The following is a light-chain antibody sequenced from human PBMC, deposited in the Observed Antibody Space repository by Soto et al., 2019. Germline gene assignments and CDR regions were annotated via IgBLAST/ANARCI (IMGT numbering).Light chain of an antibody. J-gene: IGLJ1*01. CDR2: GNT. V-gene: IGLV1-40*01. CDR3: PSYDSSLSASYV. CDR1: NSNIGSNT. Sequence: QSVLTQPPSASGTPGQRVTISCSGSNSNIGSNTVNWYQQLPGKAPKLLIYGNTNRPSGVPDRFSGSKSGTSASLAITGLQADDEADYYCPSYDSSLSASYVFGGGTKVTVL.